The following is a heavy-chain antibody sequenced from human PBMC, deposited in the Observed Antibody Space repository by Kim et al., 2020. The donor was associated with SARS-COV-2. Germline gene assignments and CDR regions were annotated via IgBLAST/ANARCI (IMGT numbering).Heavy chain of an antibody. Sequence: GGSLRLSCAASGFTFGNYAMGWVRQAPGKGLEWVSGISRAGDFTFYAGSVKGRFTISRDNSKNMAYLQMNSLRAEDTALYYCAKYTISESLGDYWGQGTLVTVSS. V-gene: IGHV3-23*01. J-gene: IGHJ4*02. CDR2: ISRAGDFT. CDR3: AKYTISESLGDY. CDR1: GFTFGNYA. D-gene: IGHD2-2*02.